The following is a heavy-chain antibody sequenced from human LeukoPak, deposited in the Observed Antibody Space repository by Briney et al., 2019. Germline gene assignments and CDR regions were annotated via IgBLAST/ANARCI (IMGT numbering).Heavy chain of an antibody. CDR3: AREGSSSWYSVYYYGMDV. J-gene: IGHJ6*02. Sequence: GGSLRLSCAASGFTFSSYAMSWVRQAPGKGLEWVANIKQDGSEKYYVDSVKGRFTISRDNAKNSLYLQMNSLRAEDTAVYYCAREGSSSWYSVYYYGMDVWGQGTTVTVSS. D-gene: IGHD6-13*01. V-gene: IGHV3-7*01. CDR2: IKQDGSEK. CDR1: GFTFSSYA.